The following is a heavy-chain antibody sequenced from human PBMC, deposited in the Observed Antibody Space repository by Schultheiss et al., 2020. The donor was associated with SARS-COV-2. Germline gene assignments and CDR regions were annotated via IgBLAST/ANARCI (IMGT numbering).Heavy chain of an antibody. Sequence: SETLSLTCTVSGGSISSYYWSWIRQPPGKGLEWIGYIYYSGSTNYNPSLKSRVTISVDTSKNQFSLKLSSVTAADTAVYYCARAGWGRGWAGGNYWGQGTLVTVSS. CDR3: ARAGWGRGWAGGNY. CDR1: GGSISSYY. CDR2: IYYSGST. D-gene: IGHD6-19*01. J-gene: IGHJ4*02. V-gene: IGHV4-59*01.